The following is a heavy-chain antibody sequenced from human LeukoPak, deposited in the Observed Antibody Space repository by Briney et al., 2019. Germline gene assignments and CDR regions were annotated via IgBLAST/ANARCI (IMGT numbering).Heavy chain of an antibody. CDR2: INNYGDST. V-gene: IGHV3-64D*06. D-gene: IGHD6-19*01. CDR3: VKVNLAVAATRYFDS. CDR1: GFSFITYP. J-gene: IGHJ4*02. Sequence: GGSLRLSCSASGFSFITYPMHWVRQAPGKGLEYVSAINNYGDSTYYADSVKGRFTISRDNSKNTLYLQMSSLRAEDTAVYSCVKVNLAVAATRYFDSRGQGTLVTVSS.